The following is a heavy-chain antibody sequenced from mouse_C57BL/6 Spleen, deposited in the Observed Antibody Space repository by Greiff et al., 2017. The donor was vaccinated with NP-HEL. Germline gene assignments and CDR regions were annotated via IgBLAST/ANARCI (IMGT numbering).Heavy chain of an antibody. CDR2: IYPGSGST. Sequence: VQLQQSGAELVKPGASVKMSCKASGYTFTSYWITWVKQRPGQGLEWIGDIYPGSGSTNYNEKFKSKATLTVDTSSSTAYMQLSSLTSEDSAVYYCARVSYGYDPYAMGYWGQGTSVTVSS. J-gene: IGHJ4*01. CDR3: ARVSYGYDPYAMGY. V-gene: IGHV1-55*01. CDR1: GYTFTSYW. D-gene: IGHD2-2*01.